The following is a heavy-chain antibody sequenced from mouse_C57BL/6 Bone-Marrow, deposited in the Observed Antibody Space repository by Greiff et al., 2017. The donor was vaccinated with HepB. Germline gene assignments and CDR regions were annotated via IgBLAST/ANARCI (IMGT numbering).Heavy chain of an antibody. CDR3: ARWGTTDWYFDV. D-gene: IGHD1-1*01. J-gene: IGHJ1*03. CDR1: GYTFTDYY. CDR2: IDPSDSET. V-gene: IGHV1-52*01. Sequence: QVQLQQSGAELVRPGASVKLSCKASGYTFTDYYINWVKQRPIQGLEWIGNIDPSDSETHYNQKFKDKATLTVDKSSSTAYMQLTSLTSEDSAVYYCARWGTTDWYFDVWGTGTTVTVSS.